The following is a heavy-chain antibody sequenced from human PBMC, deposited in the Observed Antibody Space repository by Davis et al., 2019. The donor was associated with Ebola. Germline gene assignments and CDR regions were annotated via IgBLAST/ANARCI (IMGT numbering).Heavy chain of an antibody. J-gene: IGHJ3*02. CDR2: IYYSGNS. CDR1: GGSMSSFY. Sequence: PSETLSLTCTVSGGSMSSFYWSWIRQSPGKGLEWIAYIYYSGNSNYNPSLKSRVTISVDRSKNQFSLKLSSVTAADTAVYYCAREAGDHPSADAFDIWGQGTMVTVSS. V-gene: IGHV4-59*12. D-gene: IGHD7-27*01. CDR3: AREAGDHPSADAFDI.